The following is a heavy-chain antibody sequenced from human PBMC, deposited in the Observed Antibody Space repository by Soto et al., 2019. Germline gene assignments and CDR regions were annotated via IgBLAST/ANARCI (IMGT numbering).Heavy chain of an antibody. CDR2: IYYSGST. CDR1: GGSISSYY. V-gene: IGHV4-59*01. CDR3: ARDILGTQNAFDI. J-gene: IGHJ3*02. Sequence: SETLSLTCTVSGGSISSYYWSWIRQPPGKGLEWIGYIYYSGSTNYNPSLKSRVTISVDTSKNQFSLKLSSVTAADTAVYYCARDILGTQNAFDICGQGTMVTVSS.